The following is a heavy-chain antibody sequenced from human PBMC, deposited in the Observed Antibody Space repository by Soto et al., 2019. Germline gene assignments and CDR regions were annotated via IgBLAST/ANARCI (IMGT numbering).Heavy chain of an antibody. Sequence: APLKVSCKASGYTFTSYGISCVRQAPGQGLEWMGWISAYNGNTNYAQKLQGRVTMTTDTSTSTAYMELRSLRSDDTAVYYCARDLAKRDYGDYDYWGQGTLVTVSS. V-gene: IGHV1-18*04. J-gene: IGHJ4*02. D-gene: IGHD4-17*01. CDR3: ARDLAKRDYGDYDY. CDR2: ISAYNGNT. CDR1: GYTFTSYG.